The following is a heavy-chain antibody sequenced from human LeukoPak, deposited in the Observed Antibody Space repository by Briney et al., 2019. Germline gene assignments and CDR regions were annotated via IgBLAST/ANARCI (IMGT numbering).Heavy chain of an antibody. V-gene: IGHV4-59*01. CDR1: GGSISSYY. CDR2: IYYSGST. D-gene: IGHD3-3*01. J-gene: IGHJ6*03. Sequence: SETLSLTCTVSGGSISSYYWSWIRQPPGKGLEWIGYIYYSGSTNYNPSLKSRVTISVDTSKNQFSLKLSSVTAADTAVYYCARNGAHYDFWSGATVYYYMDVWGKGTTVTVSS. CDR3: ARNGAHYDFWSGATVYYYMDV.